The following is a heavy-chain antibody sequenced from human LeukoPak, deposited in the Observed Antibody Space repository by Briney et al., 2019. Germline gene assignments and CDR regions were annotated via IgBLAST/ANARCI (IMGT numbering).Heavy chain of an antibody. CDR2: IYTSGST. Sequence: TXSLXCTVSGGSXSSGSYYWSWIRQPAGKGXXWXXRIYTSGSTNYNPSLKSRVTISVDTSKNQFSLKLSSVTAADTAVYYCARVGHTVTTDYYYYYMDVWGKGTTVTVSS. D-gene: IGHD4-11*01. V-gene: IGHV4-61*02. CDR1: GGSXSSGSYY. CDR3: ARVGHTVTTDYYYYYMDV. J-gene: IGHJ6*03.